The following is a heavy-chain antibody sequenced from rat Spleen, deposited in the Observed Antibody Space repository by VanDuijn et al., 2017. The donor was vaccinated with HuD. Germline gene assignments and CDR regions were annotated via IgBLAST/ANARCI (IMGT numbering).Heavy chain of an antibody. J-gene: IGHJ2*01. V-gene: IGHV5-25*01. Sequence: EVQLVESGGGLVQPGRSMKLSCAASGFTFSNSYMAWVRQAPTKGLEWVASISIGGGNTYYRDSVKGRFTISRDNAENTVYLQMNTLRSEDTATYYCAKYGGYRFDYWGQGVMVTVSS. CDR2: ISIGGGNT. CDR1: GFTFSNSY. CDR3: AKYGGYRFDY. D-gene: IGHD4-4*01.